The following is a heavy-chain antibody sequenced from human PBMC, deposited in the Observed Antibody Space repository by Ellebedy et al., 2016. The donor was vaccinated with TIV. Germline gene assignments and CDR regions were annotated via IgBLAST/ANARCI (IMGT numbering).Heavy chain of an antibody. CDR3: ARDVPADAAALLDY. D-gene: IGHD2-2*01. V-gene: IGHV1-18*04. J-gene: IGHJ4*02. Sequence: ASVKVSCKASGYPFPNYGVSCVRQPPGQGLQGVGWSSTYNGNTKYGQKFQGRISLTTDTSMGTAYMELRSLRSDDTGVYFGARDVPADAAALLDYWGQGTRVTVSS. CDR1: GYPFPNYG. CDR2: SSTYNGNT.